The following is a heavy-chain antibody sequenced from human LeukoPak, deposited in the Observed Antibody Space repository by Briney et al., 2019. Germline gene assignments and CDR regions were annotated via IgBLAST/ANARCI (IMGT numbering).Heavy chain of an antibody. J-gene: IGHJ4*02. CDR2: INPKSGDT. CDR3: AGDSCYVPGLVKYFDC. CDR1: GYTFTGYY. Sequence: ASVKVSCKASGYTFTGYYMHWVRQAPGQGLEWMGWINPKSGDTNYAQKFQDRVTMTRDTSISTTYMELSRLRFDDTAVYYCAGDSCYVPGLVKYFDCWGQGTLVAVSS. V-gene: IGHV1-2*02. D-gene: IGHD5-12*01.